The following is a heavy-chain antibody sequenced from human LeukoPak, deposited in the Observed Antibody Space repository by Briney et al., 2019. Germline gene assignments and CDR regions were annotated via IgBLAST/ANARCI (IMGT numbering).Heavy chain of an antibody. Sequence: ASVKVSCKVSGYTLTELSMHWVRQAPGKGLEWMGGFDPGDGETIYAQKFQGRVTMTEDTSTDTAYMELSSLKSEDTAVYYCATVYGDLYNWFDPWGQGTLVTVSS. V-gene: IGHV1-24*01. CDR1: GYTLTELS. J-gene: IGHJ5*02. CDR2: FDPGDGET. D-gene: IGHD4-17*01. CDR3: ATVYGDLYNWFDP.